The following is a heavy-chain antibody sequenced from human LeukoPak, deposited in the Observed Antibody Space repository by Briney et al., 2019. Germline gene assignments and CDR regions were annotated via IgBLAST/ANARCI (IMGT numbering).Heavy chain of an antibody. Sequence: PRGSLRLSCAASGFTFSSYWMSWVRQAPGKGLEWVATITQDGSAKYYVDSVKGRFTISRDNANNSLYMQMNSLSAEDTAVYYCAGDKATSGSYYMFDYWGQGTLVTVSS. D-gene: IGHD3-10*01. V-gene: IGHV3-7*03. CDR2: ITQDGSAK. CDR3: AGDKATSGSYYMFDY. J-gene: IGHJ4*02. CDR1: GFTFSSYW.